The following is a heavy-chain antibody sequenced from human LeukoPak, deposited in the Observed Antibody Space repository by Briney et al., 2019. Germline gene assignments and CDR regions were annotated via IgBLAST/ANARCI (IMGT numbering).Heavy chain of an antibody. D-gene: IGHD3-10*01. CDR1: GFTFSDYY. CDR2: ISTSGDII. Sequence: GSLGLSCAASGFTFSDYYMSWFRQAPGKGLEWVSYISTSGDIIHYTDSVKGRFTISRDDARNSLYLQMNSLRAEDSAVYYCATSSGSSAWGQGTLVTVSS. CDR3: ATSSGSSA. V-gene: IGHV3-11*01. J-gene: IGHJ5*02.